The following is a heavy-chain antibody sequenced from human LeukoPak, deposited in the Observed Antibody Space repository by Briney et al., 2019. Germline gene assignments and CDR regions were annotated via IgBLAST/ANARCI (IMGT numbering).Heavy chain of an antibody. Sequence: GGSLRLSCAASGFTFSSYWISWVRQAPGKGLEWVANIKQDGSEKYYVDSVKGRFTISRDNAKNSLYLQMNSLRAEDTAVYYCARGGGSSGWYGGNSFDPWGQGTLVTVSS. V-gene: IGHV3-7*01. CDR3: ARGGGSSGWYGGNSFDP. D-gene: IGHD6-19*01. J-gene: IGHJ5*02. CDR2: IKQDGSEK. CDR1: GFTFSSYW.